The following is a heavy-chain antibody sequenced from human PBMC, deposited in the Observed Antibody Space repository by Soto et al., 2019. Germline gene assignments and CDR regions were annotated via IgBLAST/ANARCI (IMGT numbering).Heavy chain of an antibody. CDR1: VFTFSSYG. J-gene: IGHJ3*02. V-gene: IGHV3-30*18. Sequence: GGSLRISCASSVFTFSSYGMHWVRQAPGKGLEWVAVISYGGSNKYYADSVKGRFTISRDNSKNTLYLQMNSLRAEDTAVYYCAKVIAVAGTRYAFDIWGQGTMVTVSS. CDR3: AKVIAVAGTRYAFDI. D-gene: IGHD6-19*01. CDR2: ISYGGSNK.